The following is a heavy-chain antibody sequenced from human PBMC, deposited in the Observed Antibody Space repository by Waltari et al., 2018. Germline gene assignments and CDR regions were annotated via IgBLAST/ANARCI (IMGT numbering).Heavy chain of an antibody. CDR1: GGSFSGYY. J-gene: IGHJ6*02. D-gene: IGHD5-12*01. CDR3: ARHRWLQRYYYYYYGMDV. V-gene: IGHV4-34*01. CDR2: INHSGST. Sequence: QVQLQQWGAGLLKPSETLSLTCAVYGGSFSGYYWSWIRQPPGKGLEWVGEINHSGSTNSNPSLRSRFTISVDTSKSQCSLKLSSVTAADTAVYYCARHRWLQRYYYYYYGMDVWGQGTTVTVSS.